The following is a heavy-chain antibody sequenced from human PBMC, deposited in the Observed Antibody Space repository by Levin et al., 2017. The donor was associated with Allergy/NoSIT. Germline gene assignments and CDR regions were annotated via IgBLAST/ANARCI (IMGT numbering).Heavy chain of an antibody. CDR1: GGSISSSSYY. Sequence: GSLRLSCTVSGGSISSSSYYWGWIRQPPGTGLEWIGSIYYSGSTYYNPSLKSRVTISVDTSKNQFSLKLSSVTAADTAVYYCARHVSSSWYPSYFDYWGQGTLVTVSS. D-gene: IGHD6-13*01. CDR3: ARHVSSSWYPSYFDY. CDR2: IYYSGST. J-gene: IGHJ4*02. V-gene: IGHV4-39*01.